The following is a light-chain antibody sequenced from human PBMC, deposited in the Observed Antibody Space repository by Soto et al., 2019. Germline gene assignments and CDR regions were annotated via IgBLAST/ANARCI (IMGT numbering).Light chain of an antibody. CDR1: SSDVGGYNL. CDR2: DGN. CDR3: CSYAGNSTFV. Sequence: QSALTQPAFVSGSPGQSITISCTGTSSDVGGYNLVSWYQQHPGKAPKLIIYDGNKRPSGISNRFSGSKSGNTASLPISGLQAEDEADYYCCSYAGNSTFVFGTGTKLTVL. V-gene: IGLV2-23*01. J-gene: IGLJ1*01.